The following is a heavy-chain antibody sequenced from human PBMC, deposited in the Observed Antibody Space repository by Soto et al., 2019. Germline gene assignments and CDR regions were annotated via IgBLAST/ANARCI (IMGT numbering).Heavy chain of an antibody. CDR2: ISGSGGST. D-gene: IGHD6-13*01. Sequence: PGGSLRLSCAASGFTFSSYAMSWVRQAPGKGLEWVSAISGSGGSTYYADSLKGRFTISRDNSKNTLYLQMNSLRAEDTAVYYCAKEAGRLNPYSSIWYSYGMDVWGQGTTVTVSS. V-gene: IGHV3-23*01. CDR1: GFTFSSYA. CDR3: AKEAGRLNPYSSIWYSYGMDV. J-gene: IGHJ6*02.